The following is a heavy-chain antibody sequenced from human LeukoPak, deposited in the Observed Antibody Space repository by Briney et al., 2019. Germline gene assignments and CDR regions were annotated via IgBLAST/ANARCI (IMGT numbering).Heavy chain of an antibody. D-gene: IGHD6-19*01. CDR3: ASRVESSGWYDLDY. CDR2: INPNSGGT. J-gene: IGHJ4*02. V-gene: IGHV1-2*06. CDR1: VYTFTGYY. Sequence: ASVKVSCKASVYTFTGYYMHWVRQAPGQGLEWMGRINPNSGGTKYAQKFQGRVTMTRDTSISTAYMELSRLRSDDTAVYYCASRVESSGWYDLDYWGQGTLVTVSS.